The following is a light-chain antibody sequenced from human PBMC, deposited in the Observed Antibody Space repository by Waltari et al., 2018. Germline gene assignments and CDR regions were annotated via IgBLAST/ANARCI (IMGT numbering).Light chain of an antibody. V-gene: IGLV2-14*03. CDR2: DVS. CDR1: SSDVGAYNY. CDR3: SSYISSSTLEL. J-gene: IGLJ2*01. Sequence: QSALTQPASVSGSPGQSLTIHCTGTSSDVGAYNYVPWYHQHPGKAPKLMIFDVSNRPSGVSNRFSGSKSGNTASLTISGLQAEDEADYYCSSYISSSTLELFGGGTSLTVL.